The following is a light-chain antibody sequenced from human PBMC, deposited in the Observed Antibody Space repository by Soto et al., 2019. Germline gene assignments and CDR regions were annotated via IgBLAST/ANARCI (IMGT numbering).Light chain of an antibody. V-gene: IGKV1-5*03. Sequence: DVQVTQSPPSLSASVVDRFTITFLASQSIGNWLAWYQQKPGKATKLLIYKASTLESGVPTRFSGSGSGTDFALTITDLQPDDFATYYCQQFNVFWTFGPGTKVDNK. J-gene: IGKJ1*01. CDR3: QQFNVFWT. CDR2: KAS. CDR1: QSIGNW.